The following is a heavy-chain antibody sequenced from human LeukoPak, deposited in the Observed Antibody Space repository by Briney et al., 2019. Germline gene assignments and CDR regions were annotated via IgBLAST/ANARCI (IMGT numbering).Heavy chain of an antibody. CDR3: ARVGDSGAVAHGMDV. Sequence: GGSLRLSCAASGFTFSSYAMHWVRQAPGKGLEWVAVISYDGSNKHYADSVKGRFTISRDNSKNTLYLQMNSLRAEDTAVYYCARVGDSGAVAHGMDVRGQGTTVTVSS. D-gene: IGHD6-19*01. V-gene: IGHV3-30-3*01. CDR1: GFTFSSYA. CDR2: ISYDGSNK. J-gene: IGHJ6*02.